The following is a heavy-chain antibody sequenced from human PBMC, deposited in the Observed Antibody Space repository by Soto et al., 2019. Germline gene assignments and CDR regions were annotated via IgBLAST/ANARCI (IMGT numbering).Heavy chain of an antibody. CDR2: IYYNGST. CDR3: ARYRTSGSWSKFDY. J-gene: IGHJ4*02. CDR1: GLTISSASYY. Sequence: QVLLQESGPRLMKPSQTLSLPCTVSGLTISSASYYWSWIRQHPGKGLEWVGNIYYNGSTYYSSSLKSRVTIWADTSKSQFALRLTSVTAADTAVYYCARYRTSGSWSKFDYWGQGTLVAVSS. D-gene: IGHD6-13*01. V-gene: IGHV4-31*03.